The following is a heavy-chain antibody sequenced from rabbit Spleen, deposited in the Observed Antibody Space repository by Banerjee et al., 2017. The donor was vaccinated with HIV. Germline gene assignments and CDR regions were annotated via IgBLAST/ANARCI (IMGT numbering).Heavy chain of an antibody. Sequence: QSLEESGGDLVKPGASLTLTCTASGGSFSSNVYMCWVRQVPGKGLEWIACIYAGDGSTDYANWVNGRFTISRTSSTTVTLRMTSLTAADRAAYFCARDLVGVIGWNFYLWGPGTLVTVS. J-gene: IGHJ6*01. CDR1: GGSFSSNVY. V-gene: IGHV1S40*01. CDR3: ARDLVGVIGWNFYL. D-gene: IGHD1-1*01. CDR2: IYAGDGST.